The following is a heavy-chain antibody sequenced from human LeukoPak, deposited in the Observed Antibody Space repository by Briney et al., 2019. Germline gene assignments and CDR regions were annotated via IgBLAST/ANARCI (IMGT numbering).Heavy chain of an antibody. J-gene: IGHJ5*02. CDR3: ARYPPWSGYDS. D-gene: IGHD5-12*01. CDR2: ISSSSSTI. Sequence: GGSLRLSCAASGFTFSSYSMNWVRQAPGKGLEWVSYISSSSSTIYYADSVKGRFTISRDNAKNSLYLQMNSLRAEDTAVYYCARYPPWSGYDSWGQGTLVTVSS. CDR1: GFTFSSYS. V-gene: IGHV3-48*01.